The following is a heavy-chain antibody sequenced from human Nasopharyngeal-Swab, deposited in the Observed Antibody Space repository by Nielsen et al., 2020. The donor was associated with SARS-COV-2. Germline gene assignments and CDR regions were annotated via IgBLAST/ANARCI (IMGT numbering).Heavy chain of an antibody. CDR1: GFTFSNYA. D-gene: IGHD3-22*01. V-gene: IGHV3-23*01. CDR2: LSGSGGST. J-gene: IGHJ4*02. CDR3: AKGTSDYYDTSGNDK. Sequence: GESLKISCVASGFTFSNYAMSWVRQAPGKGLEWVSGLSGSGGSTYYADSVKGRFTISRDNSKNTLFLQMDSLRAEDTAVYYCAKGTSDYYDTSGNDKWGQGTLVTVSS.